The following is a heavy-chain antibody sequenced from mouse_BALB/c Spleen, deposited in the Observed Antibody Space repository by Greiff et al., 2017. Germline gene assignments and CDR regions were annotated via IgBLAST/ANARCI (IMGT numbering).Heavy chain of an antibody. V-gene: IGHV3-6*02. CDR1: GYSITSGYY. D-gene: IGHD2-4*01. CDR2: ISYDGSN. CDR3: AMITTGYDYYAMDY. J-gene: IGHJ4*01. Sequence: VQLKESGPGLVKPSQSLSLTCSVTGYSITSGYYWNWIRQFPGNKLEWMGYISYDGSNNYNPSLKNRISITRDTSKNQFFLKLNSVTTEDTATYYCAMITTGYDYYAMDYWGQGTSVTVSS.